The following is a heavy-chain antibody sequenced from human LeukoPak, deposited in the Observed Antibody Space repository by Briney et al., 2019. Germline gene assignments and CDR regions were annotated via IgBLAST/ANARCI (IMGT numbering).Heavy chain of an antibody. CDR3: AKDIRGSGYSYAPYYYYGMDV. CDR1: GFTFSSYS. J-gene: IGHJ6*02. CDR2: ISSSGSTI. D-gene: IGHD5-18*01. V-gene: IGHV3-48*04. Sequence: GGSLRLSCVASGFTFSSYSMSWIRQAPGKGLGWVSYISSSGSTIYYADSVKGRFTISRDNAKNSLYLQMNSLRAEGTALYYCAKDIRGSGYSYAPYYYYGMDVWGQGTTVTVSS.